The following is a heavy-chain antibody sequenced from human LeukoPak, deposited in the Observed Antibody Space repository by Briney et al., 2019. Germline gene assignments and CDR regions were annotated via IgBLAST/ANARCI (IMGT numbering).Heavy chain of an antibody. CDR2: INHSGST. CDR3: ARGSSGYYHFDY. V-gene: IGHV4-34*01. J-gene: IGHJ4*02. D-gene: IGHD3-22*01. Sequence: SETLSLTCTVSGGSISSYYWSWIRQPPGKGLEWIGEINHSGSTNYNPSLKSRVTISVDTSKNQFSLKLSSVTAADTAVYYCARGSSGYYHFDYWGQGTLVTVSS. CDR1: GGSISSYY.